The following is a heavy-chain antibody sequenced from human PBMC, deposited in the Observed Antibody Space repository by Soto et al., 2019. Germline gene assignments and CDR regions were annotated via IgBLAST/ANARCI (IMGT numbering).Heavy chain of an antibody. CDR1: GYTFTSYY. J-gene: IGHJ5*02. CDR2: INPSGGST. V-gene: IGHV1-46*01. CDR3: ARGFSYYYDSSGYYNWFDP. D-gene: IGHD3-22*01. Sequence: ASVKVSCKASGYTFTSYYMHWVRQAPGQGLEWMGIINPSGGSTSYAQKFQGRVTMTRDTSTSTVYMELSSLRSEGTAVYYCARGFSYYYDSSGYYNWFDPWGQGTLVTVSS.